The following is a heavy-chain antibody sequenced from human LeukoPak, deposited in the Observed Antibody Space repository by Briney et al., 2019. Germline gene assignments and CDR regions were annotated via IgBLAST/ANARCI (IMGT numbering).Heavy chain of an antibody. Sequence: SQTLSLTCAISGDSVSSNSAAWNWIRQSPSRGLEWLGRTYYRSKWYNDYAVSVKSRITINPDTSKNQFSLQLNSVTPEDTAVYYCARGVRVPAAILLYYYYYYMDVWGKGTTVTVSS. V-gene: IGHV6-1*01. CDR1: GDSVSSNSAA. D-gene: IGHD2-2*01. CDR3: ARGVRVPAAILLYYYYYYMDV. CDR2: TYYRSKWYN. J-gene: IGHJ6*03.